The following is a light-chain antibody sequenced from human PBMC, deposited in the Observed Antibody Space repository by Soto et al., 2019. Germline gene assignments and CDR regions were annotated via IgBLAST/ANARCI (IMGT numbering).Light chain of an antibody. Sequence: QSALTQPASVSGSPGQSITISCTGSSSDVGGYNFVSWYQQHPGKAPKLMIYEVSNRPSGVSNRFSGSKSGNTASLTISGLXXXXXXXYYCTSYSTSNSYVFGAGTKLTVL. CDR3: TSYSTSNSYV. CDR1: SSDVGGYNF. CDR2: EVS. V-gene: IGLV2-14*01. J-gene: IGLJ1*01.